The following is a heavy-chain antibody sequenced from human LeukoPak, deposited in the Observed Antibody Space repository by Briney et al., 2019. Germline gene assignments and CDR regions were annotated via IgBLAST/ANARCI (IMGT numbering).Heavy chain of an antibody. CDR1: GYSFTSYW. CDR2: IYPGDSDT. Sequence: GESLKISCKGSGYSFTSYWIGWVRQMPGKGLEWMGIIYPGDSDTRYSPSFQGQVTISADKSISTAYLQWSSLKASDTAMYYCARLLPYYCDSSGLYYFDYWGQGTLVTVSS. D-gene: IGHD3-22*01. V-gene: IGHV5-51*01. J-gene: IGHJ4*02. CDR3: ARLLPYYCDSSGLYYFDY.